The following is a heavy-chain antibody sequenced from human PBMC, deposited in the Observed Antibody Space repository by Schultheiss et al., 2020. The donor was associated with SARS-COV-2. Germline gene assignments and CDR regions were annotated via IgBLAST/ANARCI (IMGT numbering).Heavy chain of an antibody. J-gene: IGHJ4*02. D-gene: IGHD2-15*01. Sequence: ASVKVSCKASGYTFTNYGINWVRQAPGQGLEWMGWISAYNGNTNYAQKLQGRVTMTTDTSTSTAYMELSSLRSEDTAVYYCASGYCSGGSCYSFDYWGQGTLVTVSS. CDR2: ISAYNGNT. CDR3: ASGYCSGGSCYSFDY. V-gene: IGHV1-18*01. CDR1: GYTFTNYG.